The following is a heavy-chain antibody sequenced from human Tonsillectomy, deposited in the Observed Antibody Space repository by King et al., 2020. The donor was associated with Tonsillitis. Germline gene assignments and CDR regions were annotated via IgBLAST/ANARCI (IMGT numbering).Heavy chain of an antibody. J-gene: IGHJ4*02. V-gene: IGHV3-49*03. D-gene: IGHD6-19*01. CDR2: IRSMAYGGTT. CDR3: TRQGRYSTGWYSFDY. Sequence: VQLVESGGGLVQPGRSLRLSCTASGLTFGDYAMSWFRQAPGKGLEWVGFIRSMAYGGTTEYAASVKGRFTISRDDSRNIAYLQMNSLKTEDTAVYYCTRQGRYSTGWYSFDYWGQGTLVTVS. CDR1: GLTFGDYA.